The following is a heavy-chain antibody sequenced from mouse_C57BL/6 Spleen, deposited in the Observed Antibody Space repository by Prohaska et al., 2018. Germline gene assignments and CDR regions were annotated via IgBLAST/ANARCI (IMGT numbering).Heavy chain of an antibody. Sequence: QVQLQQSGAELVRPGASVTLSCKASGYTFTDYEMHWVKQTPVHGLEWIGAIAPETGGTAYNQKFKGKAILTADKSYSTAYMELRSLTSEDSAVYYCTRKAPYYYAMDYWGQGTSVTVSS. J-gene: IGHJ4*01. V-gene: IGHV1-15*01. CDR2: IAPETGGT. CDR1: GYTFTDYE. CDR3: TRKAPYYYAMDY.